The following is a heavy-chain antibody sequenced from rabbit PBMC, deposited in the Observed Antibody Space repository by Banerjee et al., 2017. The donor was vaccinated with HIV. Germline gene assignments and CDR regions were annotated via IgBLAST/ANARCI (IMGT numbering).Heavy chain of an antibody. V-gene: IGHV1S45*01. Sequence: CKASGFDFSSNAICWVRQAPGKGLEWIGTIYAGSSGSAYYASWVNGRFTISKTSSTTVTLQMTSLTAADTATYFCARDLAGVIGWNFDLWGPGTLVTVS. CDR2: IYAGSSGSA. CDR3: ARDLAGVIGWNFDL. D-gene: IGHD4-1*01. CDR1: GFDFSSNA. J-gene: IGHJ4*01.